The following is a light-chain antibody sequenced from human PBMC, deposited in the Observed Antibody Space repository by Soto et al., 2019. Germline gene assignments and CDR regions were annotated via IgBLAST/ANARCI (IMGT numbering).Light chain of an antibody. CDR2: AAS. V-gene: IGKV1-27*01. CDR3: QKHDTAPLT. J-gene: IGKJ5*01. Sequence: DIQMTQSPSFLSASVGDRVTITCRASQGISNSLAWYQQKPGKVPKLLIYAASTLQSGVPSRFSGSGSGTDFTLTISGLQPEDVATYYCQKHDTAPLTFGQGTRLEIK. CDR1: QGISNS.